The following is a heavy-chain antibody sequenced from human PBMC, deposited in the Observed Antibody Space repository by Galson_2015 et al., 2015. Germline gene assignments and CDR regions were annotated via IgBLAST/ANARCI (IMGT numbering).Heavy chain of an antibody. Sequence: ETLSLTCAVSGDSIKTSSYYWGWIRQPPGKGLEWIGNIYYSGKTYYNPYLKSRVTISVDTSKNQFSLKLSSVTAADTAVYYCAVLNGDPWWYVELWGRGTLVTVSS. J-gene: IGHJ2*01. CDR2: IYYSGKT. CDR3: AVLNGDPWWYVEL. CDR1: GDSIKTSSYY. D-gene: IGHD4-17*01. V-gene: IGHV4-39*07.